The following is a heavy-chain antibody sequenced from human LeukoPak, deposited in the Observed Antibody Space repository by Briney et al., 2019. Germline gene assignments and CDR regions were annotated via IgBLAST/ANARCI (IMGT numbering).Heavy chain of an antibody. CDR2: ISSSSSYI. Sequence: GGSLRLSCAASGFTFSSYSMNWVRQAPGKGLELVSSISSSSSYIYYADSVKGRFTISRDNAKNSLYLQMNSLRAEDKAVYYCARGAAGKIDYFAYWGQGTLVTVSS. CDR3: ARGAAGKIDYFAY. D-gene: IGHD6-13*01. J-gene: IGHJ4*02. CDR1: GFTFSSYS. V-gene: IGHV3-21*01.